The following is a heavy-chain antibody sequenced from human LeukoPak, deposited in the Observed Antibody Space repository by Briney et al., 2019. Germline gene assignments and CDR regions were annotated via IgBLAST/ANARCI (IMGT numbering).Heavy chain of an antibody. Sequence: SETLSLTCTVSGGSVSSGSYYWSWIRQPPGKGLEWIGYIYYSGSTNYNPSLKSRVTISVDTSKNQFSLKLSSVTAADTAVYYCARGSPLAAAENSYYFDYWGQGTLVTVSS. CDR1: GGSVSSGSYY. J-gene: IGHJ4*02. V-gene: IGHV4-61*01. D-gene: IGHD6-13*01. CDR2: IYYSGST. CDR3: ARGSPLAAAENSYYFDY.